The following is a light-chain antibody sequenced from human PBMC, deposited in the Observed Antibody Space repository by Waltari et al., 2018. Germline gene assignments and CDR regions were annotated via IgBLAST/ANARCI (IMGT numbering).Light chain of an antibody. CDR1: SSDAGGYDF. CDR3: SSYTSGSIVV. Sequence: QSALTQPASVSGSPGQSITISCTGTSSDAGGYDFVSWYQQHPGKAPKLIIYEVSNRPSGFSHRFLGSKSGSTASLTISGLQAEDEADYYCSSYTSGSIVVFGTGTKVTVL. J-gene: IGLJ1*01. CDR2: EVS. V-gene: IGLV2-14*01.